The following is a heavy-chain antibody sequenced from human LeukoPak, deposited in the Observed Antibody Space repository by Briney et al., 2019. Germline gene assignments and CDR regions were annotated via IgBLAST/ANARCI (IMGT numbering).Heavy chain of an antibody. V-gene: IGHV4-4*07. CDR2: IYSAGRT. Sequence: AETLSLTRPVSGRSISNYYWSWIRQPAAKGLEWIGWIYSAGRTNYNASLRSRVTMSVDTSNNQFSLKLSSVTAADTAVYYCVRDISSFYFGSGNTFDPWGQGILVTVSS. J-gene: IGHJ5*02. CDR3: VRDISSFYFGSGNTFDP. CDR1: GRSISNYY. D-gene: IGHD3-10*01.